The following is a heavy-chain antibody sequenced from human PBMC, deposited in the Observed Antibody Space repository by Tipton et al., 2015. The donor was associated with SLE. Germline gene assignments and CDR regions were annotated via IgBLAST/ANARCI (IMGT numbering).Heavy chain of an antibody. D-gene: IGHD3-3*01. CDR2: ISGSGGST. V-gene: IGHV3-23*01. Sequence: GSLRLSCAASGFTFSSYAMSWVRQAPGKGLEWVSAISGSGGSTYYADSVKGRFTISRDNAKNSLYLQMNSLRAEDTAVYYCARDPTGEWLLLGYFDYWGQGTLVTVSS. CDR1: GFTFSSYA. J-gene: IGHJ4*02. CDR3: ARDPTGEWLLLGYFDY.